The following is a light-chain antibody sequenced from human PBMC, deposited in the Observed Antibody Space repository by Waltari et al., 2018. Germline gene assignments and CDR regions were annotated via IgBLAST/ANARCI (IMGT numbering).Light chain of an antibody. J-gene: IGLJ2*01. CDR1: NSKVGHNY. Sequence: QSVLTQPPSVSAAPGQKVTISCSGRNSKVGHNYVSWYQHLPGTAPKLVIYDNNKRPSGIPDRFSGSRSGTSATLVITGLQTGDEADYYCGSWDTSLSTGLFGGGTKLTVL. CDR3: GSWDTSLSTGL. CDR2: DNN. V-gene: IGLV1-51*01.